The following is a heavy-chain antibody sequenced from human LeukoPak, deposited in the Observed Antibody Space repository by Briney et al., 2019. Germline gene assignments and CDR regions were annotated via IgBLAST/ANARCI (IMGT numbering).Heavy chain of an antibody. CDR1: GGTFSSYA. D-gene: IGHD1-14*01. Sequence: SVKVSCKASGGTFSSYAISWVRQAPGQGLEWMGGIIPIFGTANYAQKFRGRVTITADESTSTAYMELSSLRSEDTAVYYCARANPWSYYFDYWGQGTLVTVSS. CDR2: IIPIFGTA. CDR3: ARANPWSYYFDY. J-gene: IGHJ4*02. V-gene: IGHV1-69*13.